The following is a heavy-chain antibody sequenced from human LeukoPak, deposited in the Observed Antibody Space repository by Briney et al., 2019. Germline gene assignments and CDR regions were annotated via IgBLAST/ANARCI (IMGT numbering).Heavy chain of an antibody. CDR2: ISGSGGST. Sequence: GGFLRLSCAASGFTFSSYAMSWVRQAPGKGLEWVSAISGSGGSTYYADSVKGRFTISRDNSKNTLYLQMNSLRAEDTAVYYCAKDLGYYDSSGSFNNWFDHWGQGTLVTVSS. D-gene: IGHD3-22*01. CDR1: GFTFSSYA. J-gene: IGHJ5*02. V-gene: IGHV3-23*01. CDR3: AKDLGYYDSSGSFNNWFDH.